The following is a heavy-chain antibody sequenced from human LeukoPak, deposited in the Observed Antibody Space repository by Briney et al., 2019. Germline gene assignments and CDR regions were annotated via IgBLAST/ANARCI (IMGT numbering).Heavy chain of an antibody. CDR2: ISGSGGST. V-gene: IGHV3-23*01. CDR1: GFTFSSYA. D-gene: IGHD3-10*01. Sequence: GGSLRLSCAASGFTFSSYAMSWVRQAPGKGLEWVSAISGSGGSTYYADSVKGRFTISRDNAKNSLYLQMNSLRAEDTAVYYCAREINYYGSGSPYTYGMDVWGQGTTVTVSS. CDR3: AREINYYGSGSPYTYGMDV. J-gene: IGHJ6*02.